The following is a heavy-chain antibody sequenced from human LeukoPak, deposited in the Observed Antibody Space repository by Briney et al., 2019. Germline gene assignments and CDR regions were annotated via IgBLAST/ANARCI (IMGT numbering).Heavy chain of an antibody. Sequence: VASVKVSCKASGYTFTGYYMHWVRQAPGQGLEWMGWINPNSGGTNYAQKLQGRVTMTTDTSTSTAYMELRSLRSDVTAVYYCARGRVAVAPVNDAFDIWGQGTMVTVSS. CDR2: INPNSGGT. CDR3: ARGRVAVAPVNDAFDI. J-gene: IGHJ3*02. CDR1: GYTFTGYY. D-gene: IGHD6-19*01. V-gene: IGHV1-2*02.